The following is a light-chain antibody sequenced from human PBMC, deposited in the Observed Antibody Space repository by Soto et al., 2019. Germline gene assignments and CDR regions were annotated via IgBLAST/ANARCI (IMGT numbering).Light chain of an antibody. CDR2: DVN. CDR3: SSYTNTNTLV. Sequence: QSALIQPASVSGSPGQSITISCTGTTSDVGGYNHVSWFQQHPGKVPKLMIYDVNNRPSGVSNRFSGSKSGNTASLTISGLQAEDEADYYCSSYTNTNTLVFGGGTKLIVL. V-gene: IGLV2-14*01. CDR1: TSDVGGYNH. J-gene: IGLJ2*01.